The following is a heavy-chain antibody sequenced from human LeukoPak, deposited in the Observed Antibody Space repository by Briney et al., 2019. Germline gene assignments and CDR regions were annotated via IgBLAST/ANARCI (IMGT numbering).Heavy chain of an antibody. D-gene: IGHD3-3*01. CDR2: IYPSDSDT. CDR1: GSCFTSYW. V-gene: IGHV5-51*01. Sequence: GASMKISCKGSGSCFTSYWIGWVRPLCEKGLEWMGIIYPSDSDTRYSPSFQGQVTISADTSTSTAYLQWSSMTESDTAMYYYSRLGIGVYYFNFWGQGTLVSVFS. CDR3: SRLGIGVYYFNF. J-gene: IGHJ4*02.